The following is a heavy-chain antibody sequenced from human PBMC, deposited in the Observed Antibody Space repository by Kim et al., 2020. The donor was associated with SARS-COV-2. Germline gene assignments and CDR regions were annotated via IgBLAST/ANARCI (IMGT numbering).Heavy chain of an antibody. CDR3: ASSCDILTGYHHPWDAFDI. CDR2: IYPGDSDT. CDR1: GYSFTSYW. D-gene: IGHD3-9*01. J-gene: IGHJ3*02. Sequence: GESLKISCKGSGYSFTSYWIGWVRQMPGKGLEWMGIIYPGDSDTRYSPSFQGQVTISADKSISTAYLQWSSLKASDTAMYYCASSCDILTGYHHPWDAFDIWGQGTMVTVSS. V-gene: IGHV5-51*01.